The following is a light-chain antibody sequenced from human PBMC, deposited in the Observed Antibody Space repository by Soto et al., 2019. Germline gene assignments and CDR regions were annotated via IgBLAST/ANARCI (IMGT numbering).Light chain of an antibody. Sequence: EIVMTQSPATLSVSPGDRATLSCRASQSVSSNLAWYQQKPGQAPRLLIYGAFTRATGIPARFSGSGSGTDFTLTISSLEPEDFAVYYCQQRSNWPWTFGQGTKVHIK. CDR2: GAF. V-gene: IGKV3-11*01. J-gene: IGKJ1*01. CDR3: QQRSNWPWT. CDR1: QSVSSN.